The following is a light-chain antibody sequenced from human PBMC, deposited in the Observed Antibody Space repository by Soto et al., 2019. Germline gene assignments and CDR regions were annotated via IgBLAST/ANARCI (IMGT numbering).Light chain of an antibody. CDR1: SSDVGAYDF. V-gene: IGLV2-14*01. Sequence: QSALTQPASVSGSPGQSITISCTGTSSDVGAYDFVSWYQHYPGKAPKLVTFDVTHRPPGISDRFSGSKSANTAPLTISGLQAEDEAFYYCSSYTTRSTLVFGGGTQLTVL. J-gene: IGLJ7*01. CDR2: DVT. CDR3: SSYTTRSTLV.